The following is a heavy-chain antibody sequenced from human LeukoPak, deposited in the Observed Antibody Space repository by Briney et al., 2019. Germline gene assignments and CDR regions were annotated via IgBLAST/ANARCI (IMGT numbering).Heavy chain of an antibody. CDR2: INPNSGGT. V-gene: IGHV1-2*06. CDR3: ARGFLSDAFDI. CDR1: GYTFTGYY. D-gene: IGHD3-3*01. J-gene: IGHJ3*02. Sequence: ASVNVSFKASGYTFTGYYMHWVRQAPGQGLEWMGRINPNSGGTNYAQKFQGRVTMTRDTSISTAYMELSRLRSDDTAVYYCARGFLSDAFDIWGQGTMVTVSS.